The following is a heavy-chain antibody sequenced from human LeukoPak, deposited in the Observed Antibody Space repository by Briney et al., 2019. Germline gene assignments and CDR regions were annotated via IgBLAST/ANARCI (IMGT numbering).Heavy chain of an antibody. J-gene: IGHJ5*02. V-gene: IGHV1-8*03. CDR1: GYTFINYD. D-gene: IGHD6-13*01. CDR2: MNPYSGNT. Sequence: ASVKVSCKASGYTFINYDIHWVRQAPGQGLEWMGWMNPYSGNTGYAQNFQGRITITRNTSISTAYMELTSLRSEDTAVYYCARTQHLVLRSPLDPWGQGTLVTVSS. CDR3: ARTQHLVLRSPLDP.